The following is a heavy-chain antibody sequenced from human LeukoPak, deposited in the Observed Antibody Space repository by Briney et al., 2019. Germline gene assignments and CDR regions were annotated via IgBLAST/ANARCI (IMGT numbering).Heavy chain of an antibody. CDR2: ISAGNGNT. V-gene: IGHV1-3*01. CDR3: ARDSGSGNNDY. CDR1: GYTFTSYA. J-gene: IGHJ4*02. D-gene: IGHD1-26*01. Sequence: ASVKVSCKASGYTFTSYAIHWVRQAPGQRLEWMGWISAGNGNTKYSQNFQGRVTFISNTSATTAFMELSSLRSEDAAVYYCARDSGSGNNDYWGQGTLSPSPQ.